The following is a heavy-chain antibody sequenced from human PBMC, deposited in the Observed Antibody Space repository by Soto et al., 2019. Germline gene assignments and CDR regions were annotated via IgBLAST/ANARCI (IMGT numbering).Heavy chain of an antibody. CDR2: LYYSGST. CDR3: VGGGYSPFDY. D-gene: IGHD2-21*01. CDR1: GGSISSSSYY. J-gene: IGHJ4*02. V-gene: IGHV4-39*01. Sequence: QLQLQESGPGLVKPSETLSLTCTVSGGSISSSSYYWGWIRQPPGKGLEWIGSLYYSGSTYYHPSLKYQVTISGETSKNQFSLMLSSVTAADTAVHYCVGGGYSPFDYGGQGTLVTVSS.